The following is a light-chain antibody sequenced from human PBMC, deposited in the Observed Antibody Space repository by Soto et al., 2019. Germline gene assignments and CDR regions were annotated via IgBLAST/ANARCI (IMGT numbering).Light chain of an antibody. CDR3: SSYTSSSTPYVV. Sequence: QSVLTQPASVSGSPGQSITISCTGTSSDVGGYNYVSWYQQHPGKAPKLMIYDVSNRPSGVSNRFSGSKSGNTASLTISGPRAEDEADYYCSSYTSSSTPYVVFGGGTKVTVL. CDR1: SSDVGGYNY. V-gene: IGLV2-14*01. CDR2: DVS. J-gene: IGLJ2*01.